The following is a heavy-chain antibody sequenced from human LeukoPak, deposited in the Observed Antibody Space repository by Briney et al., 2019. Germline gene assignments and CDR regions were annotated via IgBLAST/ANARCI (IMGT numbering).Heavy chain of an antibody. V-gene: IGHV3-30*02. D-gene: IGHD5-24*01. Sequence: GGSLRLSCAASGFTFSSYGMHWVRQAPGKGLEWVAFIRYDGSNKYYADSVKGRFTISRDNSKNTLYLQMNSLRAEDTAVYYCAKVATTEMATITSDYWGQGTLATVSS. CDR1: GFTFSSYG. J-gene: IGHJ4*02. CDR3: AKVATTEMATITSDY. CDR2: IRYDGSNK.